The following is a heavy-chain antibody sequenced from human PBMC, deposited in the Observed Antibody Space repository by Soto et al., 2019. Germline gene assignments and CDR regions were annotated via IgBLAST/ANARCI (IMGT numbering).Heavy chain of an antibody. V-gene: IGHV3-21*01. CDR3: ARDRGGDEYVGYALPRY. Sequence: GGSLRLSCAASGFTFSSYKMHWVRQAPGKGLEWVSSISSSSNYIYYADSMKGRFTISRDNAKNSLYLQMNSLRADDTAVYYCARDRGGDEYVGYALPRYWGQGTLVTVSS. CDR1: GFTFSSYK. D-gene: IGHD5-12*01. J-gene: IGHJ4*02. CDR2: ISSSSNYI.